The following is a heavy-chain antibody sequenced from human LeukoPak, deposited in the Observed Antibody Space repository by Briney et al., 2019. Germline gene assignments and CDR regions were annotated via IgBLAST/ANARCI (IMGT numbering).Heavy chain of an antibody. CDR1: GFTFSSYW. J-gene: IGHJ4*02. CDR3: ARGTAAEAGIDY. D-gene: IGHD6-13*01. V-gene: IGHV3-74*01. CDR2: IDSDGSST. Sequence: GSLRLSCAASGFTFSSYWMHWVRQAPGKGLVWVSHIDSDGSSTTYGDPAKGRFTISRDNAKNTLYLQMSSLRVDDTAVYYCARGTAAEAGIDYWGQGTLVTVSS.